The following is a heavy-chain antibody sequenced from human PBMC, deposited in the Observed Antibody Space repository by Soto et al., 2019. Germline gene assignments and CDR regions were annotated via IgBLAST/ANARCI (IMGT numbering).Heavy chain of an antibody. CDR3: ARDGVGYCSSTSCPHWFDP. CDR2: IIPIFGTA. J-gene: IGHJ5*02. Sequence: QVQLVQSGAEVKKPGSSVKVSCKASGGTFSSYAISWVRQAPGQGLEWMGGIIPIFGTANYAQKFQGRVTITADESTSTAYMELSSLRSEDTAVYYCARDGVGYCSSTSCPHWFDPWGHGTLVTVSS. V-gene: IGHV1-69*01. CDR1: GGTFSSYA. D-gene: IGHD2-2*01.